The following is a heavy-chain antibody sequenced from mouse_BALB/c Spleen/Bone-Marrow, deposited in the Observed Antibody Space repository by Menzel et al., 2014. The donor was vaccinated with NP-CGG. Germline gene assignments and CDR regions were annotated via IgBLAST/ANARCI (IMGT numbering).Heavy chain of an antibody. V-gene: IGHV1-12*01. CDR1: GYTFTSYN. CDR3: AREGRSHFDH. Sequence: VQLQQSGAELVKPGASMKMSCKASGYTFTSYNLHWIKQTPGQGLEWIGAIYPGNGDTSYNQRFKGKATLTTDKSSSTAYMQLSSLTSEDSAVYYCAREGRSHFDHWGQGSTLTVSS. CDR2: IYPGNGDT. J-gene: IGHJ2*01.